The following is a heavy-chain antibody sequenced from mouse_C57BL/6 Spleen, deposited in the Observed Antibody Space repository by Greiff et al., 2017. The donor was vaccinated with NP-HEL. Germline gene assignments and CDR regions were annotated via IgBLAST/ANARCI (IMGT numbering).Heavy chain of an antibody. Sequence: EVQLVESGPGLVKPSQSLSLTCSVTGYSITSGYYWNWIRQFPGNKLEWMGYISYDGSNNYNPALKNRISITRDTSKNQFFLKLNSVTTEDTATYYCALEALYDYDVGYFDVWGTGTTVTVSS. CDR1: GYSITSGYY. J-gene: IGHJ1*03. CDR3: ALEALYDYDVGYFDV. D-gene: IGHD2-4*01. CDR2: ISYDGSN. V-gene: IGHV3-6*01.